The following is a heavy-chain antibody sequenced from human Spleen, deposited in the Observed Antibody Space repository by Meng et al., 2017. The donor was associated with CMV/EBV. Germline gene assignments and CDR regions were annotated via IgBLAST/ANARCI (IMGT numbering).Heavy chain of an antibody. D-gene: IGHD3-22*01. CDR2: IYHSGST. V-gene: IGHV4-4*02. CDR1: GGSISSSNW. CDR3: AREDYYDSSGYHKALDI. Sequence: SETLSLTCAVSGGSISSSNWWSWVRQPPGKGLEWIGEIYHSGSTNYNPSLKSRVTISVDKSKNQFSLKLSSVTAADTAVYYCAREDYYDSSGYHKALDIRGQGTMVTVSS. J-gene: IGHJ3*02.